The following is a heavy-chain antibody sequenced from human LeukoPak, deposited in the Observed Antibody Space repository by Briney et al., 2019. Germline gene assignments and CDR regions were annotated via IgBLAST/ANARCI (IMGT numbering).Heavy chain of an antibody. Sequence: ASVNVSCTASGYTFTIYYMHWVRQAPGQGLEWMGIINPSGGSTSYAQKFQGRATMTRDTSTSTVYMELSSLRSEDTAVYYCARAPVDSSGYVDYWGQGTLVTVSS. CDR1: GYTFTIYY. J-gene: IGHJ4*02. V-gene: IGHV1-46*01. CDR2: INPSGGST. D-gene: IGHD3-22*01. CDR3: ARAPVDSSGYVDY.